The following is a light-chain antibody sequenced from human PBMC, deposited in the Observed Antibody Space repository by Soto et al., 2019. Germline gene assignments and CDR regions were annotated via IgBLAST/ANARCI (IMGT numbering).Light chain of an antibody. CDR2: AAS. CDR1: QSISSY. Sequence: DIQMTQSPSSLSASVGDRVTITCRASQSISSYLNWYQQKPGKAPKLLSYAASSLQSGVPSRFSGSGSGTDFTLTISSLQPEDCATYYCQQSYSTSWTVGQGTKVEIK. V-gene: IGKV1-39*01. CDR3: QQSYSTSWT. J-gene: IGKJ1*01.